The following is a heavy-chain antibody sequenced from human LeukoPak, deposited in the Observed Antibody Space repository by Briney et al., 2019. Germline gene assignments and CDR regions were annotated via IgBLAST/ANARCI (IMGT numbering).Heavy chain of an antibody. CDR3: ARDSGFWLF. J-gene: IGHJ1*01. CDR2: IYSTGSP. Sequence: SETLSLTCTVSGDSITSGSYYWGWIRQTPGKGLEWIGNIYSTGSPSFNPSFKSRLTMSVDTSKNQFSLRLESVTAADSAVYFCARDSGFWLFWGQGTLVTVSS. V-gene: IGHV4-39*07. CDR1: GDSITSGSYY. D-gene: IGHD3-22*01.